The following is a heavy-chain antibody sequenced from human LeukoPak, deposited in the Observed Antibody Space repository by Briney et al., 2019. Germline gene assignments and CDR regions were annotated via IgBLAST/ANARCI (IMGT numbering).Heavy chain of an antibody. CDR2: ISYSGST. D-gene: IGHD6-13*01. CDR3: ASGYRNNWRFDY. Sequence: SETLSLTCTVSGGSVRSDSNYWSWIRQPPGKGLEWIGYISYSGSTDYNPSLKSRVSMSLGTSKNELSLKLDSVTAADTAVYYCASGYRNNWRFDYWGQGTPVTVSS. V-gene: IGHV4-61*01. J-gene: IGHJ4*02. CDR1: GGSVRSDSNY.